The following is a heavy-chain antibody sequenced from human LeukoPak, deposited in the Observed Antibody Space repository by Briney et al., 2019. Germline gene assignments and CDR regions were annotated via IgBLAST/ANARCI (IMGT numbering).Heavy chain of an antibody. J-gene: IGHJ4*02. Sequence: ASVTVSCKAPGYTFTSNYIHWVRQAPGQGLEWMGMIYPRDGSTSYAQKFQGRVTVTRDTSTSTVHMELSGLRSEDTAVYYCARDQEGIDYWGQGTLVTVSS. CDR1: GYTFTSNY. CDR2: IYPRDGST. V-gene: IGHV1-46*01. CDR3: ARDQEGIDY.